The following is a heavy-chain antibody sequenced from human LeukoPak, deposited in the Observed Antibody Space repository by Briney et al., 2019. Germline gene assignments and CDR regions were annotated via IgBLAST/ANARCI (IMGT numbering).Heavy chain of an antibody. CDR2: ISGSGGST. J-gene: IGHJ4*02. V-gene: IGHV3-23*01. D-gene: IGHD3-22*01. CDR3: AKDPSYYYDSSGYYYFDY. Sequence: GGSLRLSCAASGFTFSSYAMSWVRQAPGKGLEWVSGISGSGGSTYYADSVKGRFTISRDNSKNTLYLQMNSLRAEDTAVYYCAKDPSYYYDSSGYYYFDYWGQGTLVTVSS. CDR1: GFTFSSYA.